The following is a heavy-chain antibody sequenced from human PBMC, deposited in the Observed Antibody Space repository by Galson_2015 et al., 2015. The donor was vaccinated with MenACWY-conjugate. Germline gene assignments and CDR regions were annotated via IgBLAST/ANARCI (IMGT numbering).Heavy chain of an antibody. CDR1: GFTFSSYA. Sequence: SLRLSCAASGFTFSSYAMHWVRQAPGKGLEWVAVISYDGSNKYYADSVKGRFTFSRDNSKNTLYLQMNSLRAEDTAVYYCARDIYDYVWGSYRSPDYWGQGTLVTVSS. V-gene: IGHV3-30*04. J-gene: IGHJ4*02. CDR3: ARDIYDYVWGSYRSPDY. D-gene: IGHD3-16*02. CDR2: ISYDGSNK.